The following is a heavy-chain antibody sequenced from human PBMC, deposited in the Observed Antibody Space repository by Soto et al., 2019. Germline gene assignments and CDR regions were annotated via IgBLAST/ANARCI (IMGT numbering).Heavy chain of an antibody. J-gene: IGHJ1*01. CDR1: GFTFGAYA. D-gene: IGHD4-17*01. Sequence: GGSLRLSCAASGFTFGAYAMAWVRQAPGKGLKWVSCFINGVSETSYADSVKGCFTTSRYISRNTLYLQLSCLGSDDTALYFFVKGCYGDYTWGQGTLVPVSS. V-gene: IGHV3-23*01. CDR3: VKGCYGDYT. CDR2: FINGVSET.